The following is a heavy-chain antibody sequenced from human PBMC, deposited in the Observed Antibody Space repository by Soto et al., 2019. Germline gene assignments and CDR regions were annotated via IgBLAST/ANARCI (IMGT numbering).Heavy chain of an antibody. CDR2: INPSGGST. D-gene: IGHD5-12*01. CDR3: ARGDIVAIFGMDV. Sequence: SVKVTCKASGYTFTSYYMHWVRQAPGQGLGWMGIINPSGGSTTYAQKFQGRVTMTRDTSTSTVYMELSSLRSEDTAVYYCARGDIVAIFGMDVWGQGTTVTVSS. J-gene: IGHJ6*02. V-gene: IGHV1-46*01. CDR1: GYTFTSYY.